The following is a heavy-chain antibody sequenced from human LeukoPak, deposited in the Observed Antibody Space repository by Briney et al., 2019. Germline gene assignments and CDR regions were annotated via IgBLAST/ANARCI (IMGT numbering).Heavy chain of an antibody. Sequence: PSETLSLTCTVSGGSISSYYWSWIRQPPGKGLEWIGYIYYSGSTNYNPSLKSRVTISVDTSKNQFSLKLSSVTAADTAVYYCARGRTYYDILTGSNYYYGMDVWGQGTTVTVSS. D-gene: IGHD3-9*01. CDR3: ARGRTYYDILTGSNYYYGMDV. V-gene: IGHV4-59*01. CDR2: IYYSGST. CDR1: GGSISSYY. J-gene: IGHJ6*02.